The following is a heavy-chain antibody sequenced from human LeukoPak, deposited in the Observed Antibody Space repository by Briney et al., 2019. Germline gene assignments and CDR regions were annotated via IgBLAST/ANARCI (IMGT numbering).Heavy chain of an antibody. V-gene: IGHV4-39*01. J-gene: IGHJ4*02. D-gene: IGHD3-22*01. CDR2: IYYSGST. CDR3: ARHRDYYDSSGVFDY. Sequence: SSETLSLTCTLSGGSISSSSYYWGWNRQPPGRGLEWLVSIYYSGSTYYNPSLKSRVTISVDTSKNQFSLKLSSVTAADTAVYYCARHRDYYDSSGVFDYWGQGTLVTVSS. CDR1: GGSISSSSYY.